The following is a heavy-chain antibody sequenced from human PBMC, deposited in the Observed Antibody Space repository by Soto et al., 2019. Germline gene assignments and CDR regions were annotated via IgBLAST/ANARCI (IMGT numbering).Heavy chain of an antibody. J-gene: IGHJ4*02. V-gene: IGHV3-23*01. Sequence: GGSLRLSCAASGFTFSSYAMSWVRQAPGKGLEWVSAISGSGGSTYYADSVKGRFTISRDNSKNTLYLQMNSLRAEDTAVYYCAKSPNYDILTGYSTRFDYWGQGTLVTVSS. CDR1: GFTFSSYA. CDR2: ISGSGGST. CDR3: AKSPNYDILTGYSTRFDY. D-gene: IGHD3-9*01.